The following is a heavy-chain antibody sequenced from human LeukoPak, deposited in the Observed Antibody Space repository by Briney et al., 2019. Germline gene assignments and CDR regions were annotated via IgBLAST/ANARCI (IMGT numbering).Heavy chain of an antibody. CDR3: ARGRFGGGDY. CDR2: MNPNSGKT. J-gene: IGHJ4*02. V-gene: IGHV1-8*01. CDR1: GYTFTSYD. D-gene: IGHD2-21*01. Sequence: ASVKVSCKASGYTFTSYDINWVGQATGQGVEWMGWMNPNSGKTGYAQKLQGRDTITRNTSISTAYMELSSLRSEDTAVYYCARGRFGGGDYWGQGTLVTVSS.